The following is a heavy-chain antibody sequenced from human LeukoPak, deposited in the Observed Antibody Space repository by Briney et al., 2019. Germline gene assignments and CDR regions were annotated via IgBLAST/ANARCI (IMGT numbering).Heavy chain of an antibody. CDR3: EKSNGYGLIDI. J-gene: IGHJ3*02. CDR2: INHSGST. V-gene: IGHV4-34*01. D-gene: IGHD3-10*01. CDR1: GGSFSGYY. Sequence: SETLSLTCAVYGGSFSGYYWSWIRQPPGKGLEWIGEINHSGSTNYNPSLKSRVTISVDTSKNQFSLKLNSVTAADTAVYYCEKSNGYGLIDIWGQGTMVTVSS.